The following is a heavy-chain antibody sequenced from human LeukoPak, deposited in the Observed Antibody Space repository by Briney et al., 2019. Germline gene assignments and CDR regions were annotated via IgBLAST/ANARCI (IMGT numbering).Heavy chain of an antibody. CDR2: ISSSSSYI. CDR3: AREGGWNAFDI. Sequence: KSGGSLRPSCAASGFTFSSYSMNWVRQAPGKGLEWVSSISSSSSYIYYADSVKGRFTISRDNAKNSLYLQMNSLRAEDTAVYYCAREGGWNAFDIWGQGTMVTVSS. D-gene: IGHD2-15*01. V-gene: IGHV3-21*01. CDR1: GFTFSSYS. J-gene: IGHJ3*02.